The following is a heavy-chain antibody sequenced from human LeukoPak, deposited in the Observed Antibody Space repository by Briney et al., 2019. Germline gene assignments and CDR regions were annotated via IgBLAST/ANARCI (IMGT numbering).Heavy chain of an antibody. CDR1: GGSISSSSYY. CDR3: ASAPGYYYYYYMDV. V-gene: IGHV4-39*01. J-gene: IGHJ6*03. Sequence: PSETLSLTCTVSGGSISSSSYYWGWIRQPPGKGLEWIGSIYYSGSTYYNPSLKSRVTISVGTSKNQFSLKLSSVTAADTAVYYCASAPGYYYYYYMDVWGKGTTVTVSS. CDR2: IYYSGST.